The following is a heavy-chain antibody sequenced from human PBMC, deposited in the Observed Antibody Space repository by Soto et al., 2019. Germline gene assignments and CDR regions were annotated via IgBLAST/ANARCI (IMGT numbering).Heavy chain of an antibody. CDR2: IIPIFGTA. CDR3: AARRIIVVVTATDYYYGMDV. Sequence: ASVKVSCKASGGTFSSYAISWVRQAPGQGLEWMGGIIPIFGTANYAQKFQGRVTITADESTSTAYMELSSLRSEDTAVYYCAARRIIVVVTATDYYYGMDVRGKGTTVTVSS. D-gene: IGHD2-21*02. J-gene: IGHJ6*04. CDR1: GGTFSSYA. V-gene: IGHV1-69*13.